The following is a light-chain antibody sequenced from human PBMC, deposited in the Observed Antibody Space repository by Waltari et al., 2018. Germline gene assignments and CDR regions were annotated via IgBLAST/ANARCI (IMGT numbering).Light chain of an antibody. CDR1: QNVYIW. V-gene: IGKV1-5*01. CDR2: GAS. Sequence: DIQMTQSPSTLSASVRDRVTITCRASQNVYIWLAWYQQKPGKAPKLLIYGASTLESGVPLRFSGSGSGTEFTLTISSLQPDDFATYYCQQYITYPLTFGGGARVEIK. CDR3: QQYITYPLT. J-gene: IGKJ4*01.